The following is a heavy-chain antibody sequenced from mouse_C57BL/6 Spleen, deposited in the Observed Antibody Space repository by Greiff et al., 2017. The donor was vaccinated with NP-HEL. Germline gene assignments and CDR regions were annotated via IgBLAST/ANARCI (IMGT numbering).Heavy chain of an antibody. CDR1: GFTFSDYG. D-gene: IGHD2-1*01. CDR2: ISSGSSTI. J-gene: IGHJ4*01. V-gene: IGHV5-17*01. CDR3: ARPFYYNYAMDC. Sequence: EVQLVESGRGLVKPGGSLKLSCAASGFTFSDYGMHWVRQAPEKGLEWVAYISSGSSTIYYADTVKGRFTISRDNAKNTLFLQMTSLRSEDTAMYYCARPFYYNYAMDCWGQGTSVTVSS.